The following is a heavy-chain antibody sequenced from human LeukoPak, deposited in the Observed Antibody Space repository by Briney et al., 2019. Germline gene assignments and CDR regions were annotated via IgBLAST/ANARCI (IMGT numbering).Heavy chain of an antibody. CDR3: ARIPTVVTPFFDY. CDR2: IYYSGST. D-gene: IGHD4-23*01. V-gene: IGHV4-31*03. J-gene: IGHJ4*02. Sequence: SQTLSLTCTVSGGSISSGGYYWSWIRQHPGKGLEWIGYIYYSGSTYYSPSLKSRVTISVDTSKNQFSLKLSSVTAADTAVYYCARIPTVVTPFFDYWGQGTLVTVSS. CDR1: GGSISSGGYY.